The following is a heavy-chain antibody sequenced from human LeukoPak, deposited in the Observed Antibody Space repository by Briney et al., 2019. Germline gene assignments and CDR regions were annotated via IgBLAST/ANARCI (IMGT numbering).Heavy chain of an antibody. CDR3: AKGPYYYDSSGYSRRWFDP. J-gene: IGHJ5*02. CDR2: ISGGGGTT. D-gene: IGHD3-22*01. Sequence: GGSLRLSCAASGFSFSSYGMNWVRQAPGKGLEWISGISGGGGTTYYADSVMGRFTISRDNSKNTLYLQMNSLRAEDTAVYYCAKGPYYYDSSGYSRRWFDPWGQGTLVTVSS. V-gene: IGHV3-23*01. CDR1: GFSFSSYG.